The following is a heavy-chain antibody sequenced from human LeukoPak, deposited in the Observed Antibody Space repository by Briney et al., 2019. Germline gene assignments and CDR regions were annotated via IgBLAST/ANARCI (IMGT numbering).Heavy chain of an antibody. D-gene: IGHD6-6*01. V-gene: IGHV4-39*01. CDR1: GGSISSGSYY. J-gene: IGHJ4*02. Sequence: SETLSLTCTVSGGSISSGSYYWGWIRQPPGKGLEWIGHIYYSGATYYNSSLKSRVTISVDTSKNQFSLKLNFVTAADTAVYYCARLVEYGSSSFDSWGQGTLVTVSS. CDR2: IYYSGAT. CDR3: ARLVEYGSSSFDS.